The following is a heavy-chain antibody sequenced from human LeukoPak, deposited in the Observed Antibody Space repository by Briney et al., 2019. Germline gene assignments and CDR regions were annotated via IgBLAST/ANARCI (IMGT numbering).Heavy chain of an antibody. Sequence: PGGSLRLSCAASGFTFSSYSVNWVRQAPGKGLEWVSSISERSSYIYYADSMKGRFTISRDNAKNSLYLQMNSLRAEDTAVYYCAISAHGQHDAFDIWGQGTAFTASP. CDR3: AISAHGQHDAFDI. J-gene: IGHJ3*02. CDR2: ISERSSYI. D-gene: IGHD2-2*01. CDR1: GFTFSSYS. V-gene: IGHV3-21*01.